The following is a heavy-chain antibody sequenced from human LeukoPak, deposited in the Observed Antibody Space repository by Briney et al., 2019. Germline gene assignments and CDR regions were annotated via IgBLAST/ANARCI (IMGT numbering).Heavy chain of an antibody. D-gene: IGHD3-10*01. J-gene: IGHJ4*02. CDR2: ISYDGSNK. CDR1: GFTFSTYG. V-gene: IGHV3-30*03. Sequence: GGSLRLSCAASGFTFSTYGMHWVRQAPGKGLEWVAVISYDGSNKYYADSVKGRFTISRDNSKNTLYLQMNGLRAEDTAVYYCASAGLTYGSGSYFVYWGQGTLVTVSS. CDR3: ASAGLTYGSGSYFVY.